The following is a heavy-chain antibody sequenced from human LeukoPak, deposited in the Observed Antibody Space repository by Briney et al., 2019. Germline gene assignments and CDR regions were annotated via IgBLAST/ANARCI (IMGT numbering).Heavy chain of an antibody. CDR1: GFTFSSYS. J-gene: IGHJ4*02. D-gene: IGHD3-16*02. CDR2: ISSSSSTI. CDR3: ARDPVAYDYVWGSYRSTFYFDY. Sequence: GGSLRLSCAASGFTFSSYSMNWVRQAPGKGLEWVSYISSSSSTIYYADSVKGRFTISRDNAKNSLYLQMNSLRAEDTAVYYCARDPVAYDYVWGSYRSTFYFDYWGQGTLVTVSS. V-gene: IGHV3-48*04.